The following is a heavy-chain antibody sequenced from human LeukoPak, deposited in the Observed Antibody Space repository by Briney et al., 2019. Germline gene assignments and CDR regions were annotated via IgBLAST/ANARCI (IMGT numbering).Heavy chain of an antibody. CDR3: AKAEAYSSGWKSGYYFDY. CDR2: ISSSSSYI. D-gene: IGHD6-19*01. J-gene: IGHJ4*02. CDR1: GFTFSNSG. V-gene: IGHV3-21*04. Sequence: SGGSLRLSCVASGFTFSNSGMSWVRQAPGTGLEWVSSISSSSSYIYYADSVKGRFTISRDNAKNSLYLQMNSLRAEDTALYYCAKAEAYSSGWKSGYYFDYWGQGTLVTVSS.